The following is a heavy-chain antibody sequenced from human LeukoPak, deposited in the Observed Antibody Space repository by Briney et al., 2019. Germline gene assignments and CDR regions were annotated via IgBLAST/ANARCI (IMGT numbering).Heavy chain of an antibody. D-gene: IGHD2-15*01. V-gene: IGHV3-64D*09. Sequence: GGPLRLSCSDSGFIFSNYAMHWVRQAPGKQLQYVSDISSNGGITYYADSVKGRFTVSRDNSKNMLYLQMNSLRAEDTAVYYCVKNKYPVVVAATLDYWGQGILVTVSS. CDR1: GFIFSNYA. CDR3: VKNKYPVVVAATLDY. J-gene: IGHJ4*02. CDR2: ISSNGGIT.